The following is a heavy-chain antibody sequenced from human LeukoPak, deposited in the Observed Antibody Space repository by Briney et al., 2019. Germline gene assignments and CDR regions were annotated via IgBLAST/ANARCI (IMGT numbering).Heavy chain of an antibody. CDR1: GFTFSNAW. CDR2: IKSKTDGGTT. Sequence: GGSLRLSCAASGFTFSNAWMSWVRQAPGKGLEWVGRIKSKTDGGTTDYAAPVKGRFTISRDDSKNTLYLQMNSLKTEDTAVYYCTTTRGSGWYGFHYWGQGTLVTVSS. CDR3: TTTRGSGWYGFHY. V-gene: IGHV3-15*01. J-gene: IGHJ4*02. D-gene: IGHD6-19*01.